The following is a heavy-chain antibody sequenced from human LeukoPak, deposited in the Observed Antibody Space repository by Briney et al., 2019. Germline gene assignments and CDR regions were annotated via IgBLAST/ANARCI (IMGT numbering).Heavy chain of an antibody. CDR1: GFTFSNYT. J-gene: IGHJ4*02. Sequence: GGSLRLSCAASGFTFSNYTMTWVRQPPGKGLDCVSTIRGSGTNTYYADSVKGRFTISRDNSRNTLFLQMNSLRAEDTAVYYCAKDRAGTPWADWGQGTLVTVSS. CDR2: IRGSGTNT. D-gene: IGHD1-1*01. CDR3: AKDRAGTPWAD. V-gene: IGHV3-23*01.